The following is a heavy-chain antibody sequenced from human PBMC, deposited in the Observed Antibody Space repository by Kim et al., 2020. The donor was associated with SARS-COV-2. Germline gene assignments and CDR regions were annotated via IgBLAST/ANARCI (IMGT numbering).Heavy chain of an antibody. J-gene: IGHJ4*02. Sequence: EGRTTNYTGCVEGRITITRDNAKNTLYLQMNSLRAEDTGVYYWGAELRLGYWGQGTLVTVSS. CDR2: EGRTT. V-gene: IGHV3-74*01. D-gene: IGHD1-7*01. CDR3: GAELRLGY.